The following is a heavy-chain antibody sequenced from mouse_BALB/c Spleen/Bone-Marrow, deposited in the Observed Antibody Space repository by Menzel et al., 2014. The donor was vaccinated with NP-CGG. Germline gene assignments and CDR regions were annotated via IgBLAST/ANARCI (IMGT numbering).Heavy chain of an antibody. Sequence: DVMLVESGGGLVRPGGSLKLSCAASGFDFSRYWMSWVRQAPGKGLEWIGEINPDSSTINYTPFLKDKFIISRDNAKNTLYLQMSKVRSEDTALYYCARQGYYGKGDYWGQGTTLTVSS. CDR1: GFDFSRYW. D-gene: IGHD2-1*01. J-gene: IGHJ2*01. CDR3: ARQGYYGKGDY. CDR2: INPDSSTI. V-gene: IGHV4-1*02.